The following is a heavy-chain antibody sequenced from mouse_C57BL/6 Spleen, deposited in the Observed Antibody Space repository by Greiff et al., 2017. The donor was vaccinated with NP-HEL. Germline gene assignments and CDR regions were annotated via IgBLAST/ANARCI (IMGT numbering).Heavy chain of an antibody. D-gene: IGHD1-1*01. CDR3: ARGYYGSSWFAY. Sequence: VKLMESGAELVRPGTSVKVSCKASGYAFTNYLIEWVKQRPGQGLEWIGVINPGSGGTNYNEKFKGKATLTADKSSSTAYMQLSSLTSEDSAVYFCARGYYGSSWFAYWGQGTLVTVSA. CDR2: INPGSGGT. CDR1: GYAFTNYL. J-gene: IGHJ3*01. V-gene: IGHV1-54*01.